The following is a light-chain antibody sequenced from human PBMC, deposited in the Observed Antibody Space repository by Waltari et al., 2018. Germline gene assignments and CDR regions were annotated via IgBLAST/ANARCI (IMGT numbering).Light chain of an antibody. CDR3: GTWDSSLSAGV. CDR1: SSKIGTHY. V-gene: IGLV1-51*01. CDR2: DNN. Sequence: QSVLPQPPSVSAAPGQKVTISCPGSSSKIGTHYVSWYQQLPVTAPKLLIYDNNKRPSGIPDRFSGSKSGTPATLGITGLQTGDEADYYCGTWDSSLSAGVFGGGTKLTVL. J-gene: IGLJ2*01.